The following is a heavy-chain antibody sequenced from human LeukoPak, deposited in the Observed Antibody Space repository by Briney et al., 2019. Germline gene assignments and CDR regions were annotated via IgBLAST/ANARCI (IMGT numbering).Heavy chain of an antibody. Sequence: GESLKISCKGSGYSFTSYWIGWVRQMPGKGLEWMGIIYPGDSDTRYSPSFQGQVTISADKSISTAYLQWSSLKASDTAMYYCARHPGGYCSSTRCLGGDYYYYGMDVWGQGTKVNVSS. CDR2: IYPGDSDT. CDR1: GYSFTSYW. V-gene: IGHV5-51*01. CDR3: ARHPGGYCSSTRCLGGDYYYYGMDV. J-gene: IGHJ6*02. D-gene: IGHD2-2*01.